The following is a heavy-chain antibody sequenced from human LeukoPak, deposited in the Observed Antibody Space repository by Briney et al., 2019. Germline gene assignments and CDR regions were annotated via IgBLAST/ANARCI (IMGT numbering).Heavy chain of an antibody. CDR2: ISSSGSTI. CDR3: ARDFKGYSSSSFGY. Sequence: GGSLRLSCAASGFIFSSYEMNWVRQAPGKGLEWVSYISSSGSTIYYADSVKGRLTISRDNAKNSLYLQMNSLRAEDTAVYYCARDFKGYSSSSFGYWGQETLVTVSS. J-gene: IGHJ4*02. D-gene: IGHD6-6*01. CDR1: GFIFSSYE. V-gene: IGHV3-48*03.